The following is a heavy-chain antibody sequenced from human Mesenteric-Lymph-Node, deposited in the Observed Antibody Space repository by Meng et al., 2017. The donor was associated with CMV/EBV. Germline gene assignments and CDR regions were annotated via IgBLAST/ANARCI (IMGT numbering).Heavy chain of an antibody. CDR3: ARDRHYYDSSGCFDY. CDR1: GFTLTNYW. V-gene: IGHV3-21*01. D-gene: IGHD3-22*01. Sequence: GESLKISCAVSGFTLTNYWMDWVRQAPGQGLEWVATISGSGGTTYYADSVKGRFTISRDNAKNSLYLQMNSLRAEDTAVYYCARDRHYYDSSGCFDYWGQGTLVTVSS. CDR2: ISGSGGTT. J-gene: IGHJ4*02.